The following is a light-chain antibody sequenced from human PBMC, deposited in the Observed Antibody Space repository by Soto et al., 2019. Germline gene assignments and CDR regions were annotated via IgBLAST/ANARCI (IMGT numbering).Light chain of an antibody. CDR1: SSNIGAGHD. Sequence: QSALTQPPSVSGAPGQRVTISCTGSSSNIGAGHDVHWYQQLPGTAPKLLIYGNGNRPSGVPDRFSGSKSGTSASLAITGLQADDEADDYCQSYDSSLSGSEVFGTGTKVTVL. CDR3: QSYDSSLSGSEV. J-gene: IGLJ1*01. CDR2: GNG. V-gene: IGLV1-40*01.